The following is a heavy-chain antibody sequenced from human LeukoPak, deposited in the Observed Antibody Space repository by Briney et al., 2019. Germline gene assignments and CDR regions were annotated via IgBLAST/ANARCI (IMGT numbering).Heavy chain of an antibody. Sequence: SETLSLTCTVSGGSISSYYWSWIRQLAGKGLEWIGPTYTSGSTNANPSLKSRVTMSVDTSENQFSLKLSSVTAADTAVYYCARDNPPQYNSGWFAYWGQGTLVTVSS. J-gene: IGHJ4*02. CDR3: ARDNPPQYNSGWFAY. CDR2: TYTSGST. CDR1: GGSISSYY. D-gene: IGHD6-19*01. V-gene: IGHV4-4*07.